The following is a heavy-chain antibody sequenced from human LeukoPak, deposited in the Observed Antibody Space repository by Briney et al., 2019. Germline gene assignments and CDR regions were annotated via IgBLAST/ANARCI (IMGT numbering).Heavy chain of an antibody. V-gene: IGHV3-30-3*01. J-gene: IGHJ4*02. CDR3: ARPVVAATPSDY. CDR1: GFTFSSYA. Sequence: AGGSLRLSCAASGFTFSSYAMRWVRQAPGKGLEWVAVISYDGSNKYYADSVKGRFTISRDNSKNTLCLQMNSLRAEDTAVYYCARPVVAATPSDYWGQGTLVTVSS. D-gene: IGHD2-15*01. CDR2: ISYDGSNK.